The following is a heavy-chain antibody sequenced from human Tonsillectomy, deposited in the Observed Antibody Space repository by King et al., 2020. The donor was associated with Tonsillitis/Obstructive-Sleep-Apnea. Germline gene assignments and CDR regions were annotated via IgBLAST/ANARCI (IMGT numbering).Heavy chain of an antibody. CDR2: INHSGST. D-gene: IGHD2-2*02. CDR1: GGSFSGYY. J-gene: IGHJ4*02. Sequence: VQLQQWGAGLLKPSETLSLTCAVYGGSFSGYYWSWIRQPPGKGLEWIGEINHSGSTNYNPSLKCLGTLSVDTSKNQFSLKLGSVTAPDTAVFYCARGRSPRGYCSSASCYTNGVKTYYFDYWGQGTLVTVSS. CDR3: ARGRSPRGYCSSASCYTNGVKTYYFDY. V-gene: IGHV4-34*01.